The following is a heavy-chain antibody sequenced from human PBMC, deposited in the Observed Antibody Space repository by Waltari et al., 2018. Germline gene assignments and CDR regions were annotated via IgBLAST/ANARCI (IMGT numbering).Heavy chain of an antibody. CDR1: GFTFSSYS. Sequence: EVQLVESGGGLVKPGGSLRLSCAASGFTFSSYSMNWVRQAPGKGLEWVSSISSSSSYIYYADAVKGRFTNSGDNAKNSLYLQMNSLRAEDTAVYYCARAPRTYDFWGGEWPASFDYWGQGTLVTVSS. J-gene: IGHJ4*02. CDR2: ISSSSSYI. CDR3: ARAPRTYDFWGGEWPASFDY. V-gene: IGHV3-21*01. D-gene: IGHD3-3*01.